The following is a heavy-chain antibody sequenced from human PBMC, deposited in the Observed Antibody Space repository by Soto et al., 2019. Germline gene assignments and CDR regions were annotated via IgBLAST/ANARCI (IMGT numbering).Heavy chain of an antibody. CDR3: ARHKQLAWGYYYGMDV. Sequence: ASVKVSCKASGYTFTSYDINWVRQATGQGLEWMGWMNPNSGKTGYAQKFQGRITMTRNTSISTAYMELSSLRSDDTAVYYCARHKQLAWGYYYGMDVWGQGTTVTVSS. CDR2: MNPNSGKT. CDR1: GYTFTSYD. V-gene: IGHV1-8*01. D-gene: IGHD6-6*01. J-gene: IGHJ6*02.